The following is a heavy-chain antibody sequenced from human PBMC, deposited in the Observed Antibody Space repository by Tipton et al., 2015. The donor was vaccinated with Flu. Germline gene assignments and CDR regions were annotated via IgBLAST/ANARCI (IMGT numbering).Heavy chain of an antibody. CDR2: IYYSGST. CDR3: ARLGFDLVDY. D-gene: IGHD3-9*01. CDR1: GGSISSSSYY. J-gene: IGHJ4*02. V-gene: IGHV4-39*01. Sequence: TLSLTCTVSGGSISSSSYYWGWIRQPPGKGLEWIGSIYYSGSTYYNPSLKSRVTISVDTSKNQFSLKLSSVTAAGTAVYYCARLGFDLVDYWGQGTLVTVSS.